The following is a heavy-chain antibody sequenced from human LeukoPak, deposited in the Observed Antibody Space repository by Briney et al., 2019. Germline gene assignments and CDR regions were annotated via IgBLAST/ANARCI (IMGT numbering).Heavy chain of an antibody. CDR3: ARDLSGVTGYTYGRGIDY. CDR1: GFTLSTYS. J-gene: IGHJ4*02. Sequence: AGGSLRLSCAASGFTLSTYSMNWVRQAPGKGLEWVSSISSRSRYIYFADSVKGRFTISRDNAKNSLYLQMNSLRAEDTAVYYCARDLSGVTGYTYGRGIDYWGQGTLVTVSS. V-gene: IGHV3-21*01. D-gene: IGHD5-18*01. CDR2: ISSRSRYI.